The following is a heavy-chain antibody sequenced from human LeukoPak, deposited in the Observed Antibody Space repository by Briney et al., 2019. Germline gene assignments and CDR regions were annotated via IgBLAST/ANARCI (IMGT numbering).Heavy chain of an antibody. V-gene: IGHV4-34*01. CDR3: ARASLYYYDSSGYYVFDY. CDR1: GGSFSGYY. D-gene: IGHD3-22*01. CDR2: INHSEST. Sequence: SETLSLTCAVYGGSFSGYYWSWIRQPPGEGLEWIGEINHSESTNYNPSLKSRVTISVDTSKNQFSLKLSSVTAADTAVYYCARASLYYYDSSGYYVFDYWGQGTLVTVSS. J-gene: IGHJ4*02.